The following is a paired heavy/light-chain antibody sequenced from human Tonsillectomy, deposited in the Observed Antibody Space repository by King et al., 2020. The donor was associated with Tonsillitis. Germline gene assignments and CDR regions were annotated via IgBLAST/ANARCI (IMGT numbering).Heavy chain of an antibody. CDR2: ITPNSGDT. J-gene: IGHJ4*02. CDR3: ARAPPLYCTPTSCDSSRGLIDY. D-gene: IGHD2-2*01. Sequence: QVQLVQSGAEVKKTGASVKVSCKASGYSFTGYYIHWVRQAPGQGLEWMGWITPNSGDTDYAQKFQGRVTMTRRTSTDTAYMELSRLRPDDTAVYYCARAPPLYCTPTSCDSSRGLIDYWGQGTLVSVSS. V-gene: IGHV1-2*02. CDR1: GYSFTGYY.
Light chain of an antibody. CDR3: MQALRAPYA. V-gene: IGKV2-28*01. J-gene: IGKJ2*01. Sequence: DIVMTQSPLSLPVTPGEPASISCRSSQSLLHSNGNNYLNWYLQKPGQSPQLLISMGSNRASGVPDRFSGSGSGTDFKLKISRVEADDVGSYYCMQALRAPYAFGQGTRLEIK. CDR2: MGS. CDR1: QSLLHSNGNNY.